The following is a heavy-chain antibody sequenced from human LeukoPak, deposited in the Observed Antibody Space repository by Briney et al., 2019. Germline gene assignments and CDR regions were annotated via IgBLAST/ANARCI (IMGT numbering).Heavy chain of an antibody. V-gene: IGHV3-21*01. CDR2: ISSSSSYI. D-gene: IGHD3-22*01. CDR1: GFTFSSYS. Sequence: GGSLRLSCAASGFTFSSYSINWVRQAPGKGLEWVSSISSSSSYIYYADSVKGRFTISRDNAKNSLYLQMNSLRAEDTAVYYCARDHSVITMMSGGDYWSQGTLATVSS. CDR3: ARDHSVITMMSGGDY. J-gene: IGHJ4*02.